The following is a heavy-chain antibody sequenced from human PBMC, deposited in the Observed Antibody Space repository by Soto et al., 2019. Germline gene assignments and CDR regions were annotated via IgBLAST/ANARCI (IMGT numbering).Heavy chain of an antibody. J-gene: IGHJ4*02. V-gene: IGHV3-23*01. Sequence: GGSLRLSCAASGFTLSSYAMSWVRQAPGKGLEWVSSVSGNGVNTYYADSVKGRFTISRDNPKNTLSLQMNSLRAEDTAVYYCVRTPRYCSGGSCYGGNFDFWGQGTLVTVSS. D-gene: IGHD2-15*01. CDR1: GFTLSSYA. CDR3: VRTPRYCSGGSCYGGNFDF. CDR2: VSGNGVNT.